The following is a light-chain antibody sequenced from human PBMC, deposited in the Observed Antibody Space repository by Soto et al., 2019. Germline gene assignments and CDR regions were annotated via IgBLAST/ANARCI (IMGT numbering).Light chain of an antibody. V-gene: IGKV3-20*01. J-gene: IGKJ1*01. CDR1: QTISYNN. CDR3: QQYGRSLWT. CDR2: VAS. Sequence: EIVLTQSQGTLSLSPVELATLSCRASQTISYNNLAWSQQRPGQAPRLLIFVASSRATGIPDMFSGSGSGTDFTLNISRLEPEDFAVYYCQQYGRSLWTFGQGTKVEIK.